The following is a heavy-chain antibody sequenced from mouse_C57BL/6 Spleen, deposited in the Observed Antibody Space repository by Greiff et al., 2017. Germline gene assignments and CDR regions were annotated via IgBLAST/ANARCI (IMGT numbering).Heavy chain of an antibody. J-gene: IGHJ4*01. V-gene: IGHV1-53*01. CDR1: GYTFTSYW. CDR3: ARDYYGSSWAMDY. D-gene: IGHD1-1*01. CDR2: INPSNGGT. Sequence: VKLQQSGTELVKPGASVKLSCKASGYTFTSYWMHWVKQRPGQGLEWIGNINPSNGGTNYNEKFKSKATLTVDKSSSTAYMQLSSLTSEDSAVYYCARDYYGSSWAMDYWGQGTSVTVSS.